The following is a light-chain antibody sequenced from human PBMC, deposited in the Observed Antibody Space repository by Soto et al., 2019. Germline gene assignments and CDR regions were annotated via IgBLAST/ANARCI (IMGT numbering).Light chain of an antibody. CDR1: QSLLHSDGYNY. Sequence: DSVMTQFPLSLSVTPGEPASISCRSSQSLLHSDGYNYLDWYVQKPGQSPQLLIYLGSNRASGVPDRFSGSGSGKDFTMKISRVGAEDVGVYYCMQALQIRVEFGQGTKVEIK. J-gene: IGKJ1*01. CDR3: MQALQIRVE. V-gene: IGKV2-28*01. CDR2: LGS.